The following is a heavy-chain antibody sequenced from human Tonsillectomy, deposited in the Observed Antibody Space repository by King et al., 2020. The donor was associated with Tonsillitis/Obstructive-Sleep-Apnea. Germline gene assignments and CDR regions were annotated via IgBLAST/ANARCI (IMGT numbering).Heavy chain of an antibody. CDR1: GYTFTSYA. D-gene: IGHD1-26*01. CDR2: INAGNGNT. Sequence: QLVQSGAEVKKPGASVKVSCKASGYTFTSYAMHWVRQAPGQRLEWMGWINAGNGNTKYSQKFQGRVTITRDTSASTAYMELSSLRSEDTAVYYCARDRWELPNHYYYYMDVWGKGTTVTVSS. V-gene: IGHV1-3*01. J-gene: IGHJ6*03. CDR3: ARDRWELPNHYYYYMDV.